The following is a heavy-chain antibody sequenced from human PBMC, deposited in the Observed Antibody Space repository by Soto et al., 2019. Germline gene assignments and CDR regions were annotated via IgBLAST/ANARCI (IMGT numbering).Heavy chain of an antibody. V-gene: IGHV4-31*03. CDR3: ARAPKHGDYGSLFDY. Sequence: QVQLQESGPGLVKPSQTLSLTCTVSGGSISSGGYYWSWIRQHPGKGLEWIGYIYYSGSTYYNPSLTSRVTISVDTSKNQFSLKLSSVTAADTAVYYCARAPKHGDYGSLFDYWGQGTLVTVSS. CDR2: IYYSGST. D-gene: IGHD4-17*01. CDR1: GGSISSGGYY. J-gene: IGHJ4*02.